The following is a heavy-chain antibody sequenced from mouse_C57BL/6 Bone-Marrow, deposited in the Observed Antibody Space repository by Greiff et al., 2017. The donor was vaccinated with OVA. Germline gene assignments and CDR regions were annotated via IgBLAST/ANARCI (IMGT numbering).Heavy chain of an antibody. J-gene: IGHJ4*01. CDR2: ISNGGGST. CDR3: ARHEWLLRVMDY. D-gene: IGHD2-3*01. V-gene: IGHV5-12*01. Sequence: EVQVVESGGGLVQPGGSLKLSCAASGFTFSDYYMYWVRQTPEKRLEWVAYISNGGGSTYYPDTVKGRFTISRDNAKNTLYLQMSRLKSEDTAMYYCARHEWLLRVMDYWGQGTSVTVSS. CDR1: GFTFSDYY.